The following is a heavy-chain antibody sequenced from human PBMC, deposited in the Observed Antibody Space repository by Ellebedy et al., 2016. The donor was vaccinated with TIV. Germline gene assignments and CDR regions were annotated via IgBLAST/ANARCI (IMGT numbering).Heavy chain of an antibody. CDR1: GPTFSNNA. Sequence: GESLKISCAASGPTFSNNAMSWVRQAPGKGLEWVSSITESGGNTYYADSVKGRFTISRDNSKDTLFLQMNSLRAEDTAIYFCARDPVGVGPAFDVWGQGTMVTVSS. CDR3: ARDPVGVGPAFDV. V-gene: IGHV3-23*01. CDR2: ITESGGNT. J-gene: IGHJ3*01. D-gene: IGHD4-23*01.